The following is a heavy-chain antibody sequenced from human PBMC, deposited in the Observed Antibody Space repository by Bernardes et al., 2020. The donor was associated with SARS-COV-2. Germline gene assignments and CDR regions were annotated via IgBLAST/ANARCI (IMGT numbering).Heavy chain of an antibody. J-gene: IGHJ4*02. CDR1: GFTFSSYA. CDR3: AKDSPLVVVVAATHFFDY. D-gene: IGHD2-15*01. Sequence: GGSLRLSCAASGFTFSSYAMSWVRQAPGKGLEWVAAISGSGGSTYYADSVKGRFTIPRDNSKNTLYLQMNSLRAEDTAVYYCAKDSPLVVVVAATHFFDYWAQGTLVTASS. CDR2: ISGSGGST. V-gene: IGHV3-23*01.